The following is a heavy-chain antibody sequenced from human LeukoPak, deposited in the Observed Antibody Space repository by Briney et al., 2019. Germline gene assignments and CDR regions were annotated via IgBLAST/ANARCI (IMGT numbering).Heavy chain of an antibody. D-gene: IGHD1-26*01. Sequence: PGGSLRLSCAASGFTFSSYWMHWVRQAPGKGLVWVSRINSDGSSTSYADSVKGRFTIPRDNAKNTLYLQMNSLRAEDTAVYYCAVLVGATTVDYWGQGTLVTVSS. V-gene: IGHV3-74*01. CDR1: GFTFSSYW. CDR3: AVLVGATTVDY. CDR2: INSDGSST. J-gene: IGHJ4*02.